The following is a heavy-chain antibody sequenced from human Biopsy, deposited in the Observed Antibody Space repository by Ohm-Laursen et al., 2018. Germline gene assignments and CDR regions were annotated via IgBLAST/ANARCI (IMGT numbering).Heavy chain of an antibody. V-gene: IGHV3-23*01. D-gene: IGHD2-2*02. Sequence: LSLTCAASGFSFDNYAMNWVRQAPGKGLEWVSTISGSGGSTYYADSVKGRFTISRDASKNTLYLLMNSLRGEDTAMYYCAKGGYCTTTSCYMDVDYWGQGTLVTVSS. CDR1: GFSFDNYA. J-gene: IGHJ4*02. CDR3: AKGGYCTTTSCYMDVDY. CDR2: ISGSGGST.